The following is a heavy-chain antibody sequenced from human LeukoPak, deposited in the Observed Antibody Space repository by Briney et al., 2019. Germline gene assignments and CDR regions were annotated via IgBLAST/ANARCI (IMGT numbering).Heavy chain of an antibody. CDR3: ARRGDILTGYYIFNY. CDR2: IFPGDSDI. J-gene: IGHJ4*02. V-gene: IGHV5-51*01. Sequence: GESLKISCKGSGYSFSSYWIGWVRQMPGKGLEWMGIIFPGDSDIRYSPSFQGQVAISVDKSINTAYLQWSSLKASDTAMYYCARRGDILTGYYIFNYWGQGTLVTVSS. CDR1: GYSFSSYW. D-gene: IGHD3-9*01.